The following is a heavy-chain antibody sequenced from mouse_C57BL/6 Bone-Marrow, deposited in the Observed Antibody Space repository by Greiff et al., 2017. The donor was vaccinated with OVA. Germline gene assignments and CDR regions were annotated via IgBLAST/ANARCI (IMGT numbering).Heavy chain of an antibody. CDR1: GYSITSGYY. Sequence: EVQLQESGPGLVKPSQSLSLTCSVTGYSITSGYYWNWIRQFPGNKLEWMGYISYDGSNNYNPSLKNRISITRDTSKNQFFLKLNSVTTEDTATYYCARERPSYPFDYWGQGTTLTVSS. CDR2: ISYDGSN. V-gene: IGHV3-6*01. J-gene: IGHJ2*01. CDR3: ARERPSYPFDY.